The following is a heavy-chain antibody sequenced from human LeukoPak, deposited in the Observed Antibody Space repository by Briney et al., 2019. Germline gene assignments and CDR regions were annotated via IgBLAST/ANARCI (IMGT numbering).Heavy chain of an antibody. CDR2: INHSGST. V-gene: IGHV4-34*01. Sequence: PSETLSLTCAVYGGSLSGYYWSWIRQPPGKGLEWIGEINHSGSTNYNPSLKSRVTISVDTSKNQFSLKLSSVTAADTAVYYCARGYSGQDYWGQGTLVTVSS. D-gene: IGHD5-12*01. J-gene: IGHJ4*02. CDR1: GGSLSGYY. CDR3: ARGYSGQDY.